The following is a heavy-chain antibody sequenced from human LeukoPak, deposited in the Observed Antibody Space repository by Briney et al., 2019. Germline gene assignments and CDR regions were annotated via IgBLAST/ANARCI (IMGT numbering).Heavy chain of an antibody. CDR2: ISYDGSNK. V-gene: IGHV3-30*18. CDR1: GFTFSSYG. Sequence: GRSLRLSCAASGFTFSSYGMHWVRQAPGKGLEWVAVISYDGSNKYYADSVKGRFTISRDNSKNTLYLQMNSLRAEDTAVYYCAKLDGLDCSGGSCYPGGYYFDYWGQGTLVTVSS. J-gene: IGHJ4*02. CDR3: AKLDGLDCSGGSCYPGGYYFDY. D-gene: IGHD2-15*01.